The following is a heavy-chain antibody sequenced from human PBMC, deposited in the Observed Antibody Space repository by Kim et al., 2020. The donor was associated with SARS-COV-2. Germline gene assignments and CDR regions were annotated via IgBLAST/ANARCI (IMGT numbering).Heavy chain of an antibody. J-gene: IGHJ6*02. D-gene: IGHD3-16*01. CDR3: ARPLVTYYDYVWGSYAYYYGMDV. CDR2: IYYSGST. CDR1: GGSISSSSYY. Sequence: SETLSLTCTVSGGSISSSSYYWGWIRQPPGKGLEWIGSIYYSGSTYYNPSLKSRVTISVDTSKNQFSLKLSSVTAADTAVYYCARPLVTYYDYVWGSYAYYYGMDVWGQGTTVTVSS. V-gene: IGHV4-39*01.